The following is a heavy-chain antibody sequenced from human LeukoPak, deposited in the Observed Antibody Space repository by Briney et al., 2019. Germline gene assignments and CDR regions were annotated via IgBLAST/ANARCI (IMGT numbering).Heavy chain of an antibody. V-gene: IGHV4-59*08. J-gene: IGHJ6*02. D-gene: IGHD2-21*02. CDR1: GGSISSYY. CDR2: IYYSGGT. Sequence: SETLSLTCTVSGGSISSYYWSWLRQPPGKGLEWIGYIYYSGGTNYNPSLKSRVTISVDTSKNQFSLKLSSVTAADTAVYYCARVDLPGGDGYGMDVWGQGTTVTVSS. CDR3: ARVDLPGGDGYGMDV.